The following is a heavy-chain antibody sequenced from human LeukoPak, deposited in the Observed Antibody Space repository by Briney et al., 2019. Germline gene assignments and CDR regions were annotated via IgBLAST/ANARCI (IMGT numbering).Heavy chain of an antibody. Sequence: GGSLRLSCAASGFTFSSYDMYWVRQAPGKGLEWVSYIHNTGTPIYYADSVKGRFSISRDNAKNALYLQMNSLRAEDTAVYYCARDYGGNPGYWGQGTLVTVPS. J-gene: IGHJ4*02. CDR2: IHNTGTPI. CDR1: GFTFSSYD. CDR3: ARDYGGNPGY. D-gene: IGHD4-23*01. V-gene: IGHV3-48*03.